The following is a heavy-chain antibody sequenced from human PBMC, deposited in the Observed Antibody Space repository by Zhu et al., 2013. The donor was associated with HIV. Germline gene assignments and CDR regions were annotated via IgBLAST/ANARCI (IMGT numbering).Heavy chain of an antibody. D-gene: IGHD3-9*01. CDR2: IYYSGST. V-gene: IGHV4-39*07. CDR1: GGSISSSSYY. Sequence: QVQLQESGPGLVKPSETLSLTCTVSGGSISSSSYYWGWIRQPPGKGLEWIGSIYYSGSTYYNPSLKSRVTISVDTSKNQFSLKLSSVTAADTAVYYCARVTGTGYYFTYFDYWGQGTLVTVSS. CDR3: ARVTGTGYYFTYFDY. J-gene: IGHJ4*02.